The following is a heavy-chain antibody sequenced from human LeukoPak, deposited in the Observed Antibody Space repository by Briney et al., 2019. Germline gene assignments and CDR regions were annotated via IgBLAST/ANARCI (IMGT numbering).Heavy chain of an antibody. CDR1: GGTFISYA. D-gene: IGHD3-10*01. CDR3: ARDRLILWFGELSHYYYYYMDV. J-gene: IGHJ6*03. V-gene: IGHV1-18*01. CDR2: ISAYNGNT. Sequence: ASVKVSCKASGGTFISYAISWVRQAPGHGVEGMGWISAYNGNTNYAQKLQGRVTMTTDTSTSTAYMELRSLRSDDTAVYYCARDRLILWFGELSHYYYYYMDVWGKGTTVTVSS.